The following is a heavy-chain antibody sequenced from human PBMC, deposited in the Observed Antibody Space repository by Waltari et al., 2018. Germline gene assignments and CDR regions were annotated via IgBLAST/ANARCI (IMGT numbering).Heavy chain of an antibody. D-gene: IGHD1-26*01. CDR1: GFTFSSYW. CDR3: ARDWEGDRPNFDY. CDR2: IKQDGSKE. Sequence: EVQLVESGGGLVQPGGSLRLSCVASGFTFSSYWLSWVRQAPGKGLEWVADIKQDGSKEYYMESGSGRFTSSRDNGKKAGYLQMNRLRVEDTAVYYCARDWEGDRPNFDYWGQGTQVTVSS. J-gene: IGHJ4*02. V-gene: IGHV3-7*01.